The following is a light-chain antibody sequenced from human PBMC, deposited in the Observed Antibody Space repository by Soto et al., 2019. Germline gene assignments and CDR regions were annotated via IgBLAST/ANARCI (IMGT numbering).Light chain of an antibody. J-gene: IGLJ1*01. V-gene: IGLV2-14*01. CDR2: EVT. CDR3: SSYTNSATLGL. Sequence: QSALTQPGSVSGSPGQSITIYCTGTNSDIGGYNLVSWFQHHPGKAPKLVIYEVTHRPSGISNRFSGSKSGNTASLTISGLQAEDEASYYCSSYTNSATLGLFGTGTKLTVL. CDR1: NSDIGGYNL.